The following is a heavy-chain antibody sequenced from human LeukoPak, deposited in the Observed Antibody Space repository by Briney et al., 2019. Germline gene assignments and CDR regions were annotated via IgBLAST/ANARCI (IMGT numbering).Heavy chain of an antibody. V-gene: IGHV3-30*02. D-gene: IGHD3-16*01. J-gene: IGHJ3*02. Sequence: GGSLRLSCAASGFIFSSYGMHWVRQAPDKGLEWVAFIRYDGSRKYYADSVKGRFTISRDNSKNTLYLQMNSLRAEDTAVYYCAREGVGAFDIWGQGTTVTVSS. CDR2: IRYDGSRK. CDR3: AREGVGAFDI. CDR1: GFIFSSYG.